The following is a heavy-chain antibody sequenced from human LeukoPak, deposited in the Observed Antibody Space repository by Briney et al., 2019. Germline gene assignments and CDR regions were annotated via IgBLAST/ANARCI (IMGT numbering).Heavy chain of an antibody. CDR1: GGSISSSSYY. CDR3: ARRVVVVKNFDY. Sequence: SETLSLTCTVSGGSISSSSYYWGWIRQPPGKGLEWIGSIYYSGSSYYNPSLKSRVTISVDKSKNQFSLKLSSVTAADTAVYYCARRVVVVKNFDYWGQGTLVTVSS. V-gene: IGHV4-39*07. CDR2: IYYSGSS. D-gene: IGHD3-22*01. J-gene: IGHJ4*02.